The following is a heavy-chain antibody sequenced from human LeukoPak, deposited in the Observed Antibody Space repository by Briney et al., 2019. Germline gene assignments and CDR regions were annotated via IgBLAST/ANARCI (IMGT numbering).Heavy chain of an antibody. J-gene: IGHJ4*02. CDR2: IYYSGST. Sequence: PSETLSLTCTVSGGSISSGSYYWSWIRQPAGKGLEWIGYIYYSGSTNYNPSLKSRVTISVDTSKNQFSLKLSSVTAADTAVYYCARLDDYSNYFDYWGQGTLVTVSS. D-gene: IGHD4-11*01. CDR1: GGSISSGSYY. V-gene: IGHV4-61*10. CDR3: ARLDDYSNYFDY.